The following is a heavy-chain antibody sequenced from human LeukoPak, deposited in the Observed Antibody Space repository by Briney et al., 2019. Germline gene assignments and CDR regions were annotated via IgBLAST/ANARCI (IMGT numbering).Heavy chain of an antibody. CDR3: ARAGGGYSYADY. CDR1: GFTFSSYA. J-gene: IGHJ4*02. CDR2: ISYDGSNK. V-gene: IGHV3-30-3*01. Sequence: GRSLRLSCAASGFTFSSYAMHWVRQAPGKGLEWVAVISYDGSNKYYADSVKGRFTISRDNAKNSLYLQMNSLRAEDTAVYYCARAGGGYSYADYWGQGTLVTVSS. D-gene: IGHD5-18*01.